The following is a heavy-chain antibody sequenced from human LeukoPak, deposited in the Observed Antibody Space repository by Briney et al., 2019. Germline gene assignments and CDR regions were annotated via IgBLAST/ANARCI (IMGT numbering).Heavy chain of an antibody. CDR1: GLTFSRYE. CDR2: ISSSGSTI. J-gene: IGHJ3*02. D-gene: IGHD6-6*01. V-gene: IGHV3-48*03. Sequence: GGSLRLSCAASGLTFSRYEMNWVRQAPGKGLEWISYISSSGSTIYYADSVKGRFTISRDNAKNSLYLQMNSLRAEDTAVYYCARYSSSDAFDIWGQGTMVTVSS. CDR3: ARYSSSDAFDI.